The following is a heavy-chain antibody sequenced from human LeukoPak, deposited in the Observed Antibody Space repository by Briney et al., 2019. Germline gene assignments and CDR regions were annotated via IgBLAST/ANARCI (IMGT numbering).Heavy chain of an antibody. CDR3: ARARIAARPDSWFDP. Sequence: ASVKVSCKASGGTFSSYAISWVRQAPGQGLEWMGGIIPIFGTANYAQKFQGRVTITADESTSTAYMELSSLRSEDTAVYHCARARIAARPDSWFDPWGQGTLVTVSS. CDR1: GGTFSSYA. J-gene: IGHJ5*02. CDR2: IIPIFGTA. V-gene: IGHV1-69*13. D-gene: IGHD6-6*01.